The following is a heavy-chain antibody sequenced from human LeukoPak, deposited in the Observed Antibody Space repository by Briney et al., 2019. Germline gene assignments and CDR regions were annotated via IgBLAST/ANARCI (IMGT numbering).Heavy chain of an antibody. D-gene: IGHD6-19*01. J-gene: IGHJ6*02. V-gene: IGHV3-9*01. Sequence: PGRSLRLSCAASGFTFDDYAMHWVRQAPGKGLEWVSGISWNSGSIGYADSVKGRFTISRDNAKNSLYLQMNSLRAEDTALYYCAKDIWQWRHYYGMDVWGQGTTVTVSS. CDR2: ISWNSGSI. CDR3: AKDIWQWRHYYGMDV. CDR1: GFTFDDYA.